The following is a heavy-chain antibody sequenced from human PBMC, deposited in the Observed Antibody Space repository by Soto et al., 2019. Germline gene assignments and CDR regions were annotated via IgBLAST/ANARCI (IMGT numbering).Heavy chain of an antibody. V-gene: IGHV4-59*08. D-gene: IGHD2-21*01. J-gene: IGHJ4*02. Sequence: PSETLSLTCTVSGGSISSYYWSWIRQPPGKGLEWIGYIYYSGSTNYNPSLKSRVTISVDTSKNQFSLKLSSVTAADTAVYYCARHFSYCGGDCFFDYWGQGTLVTVSS. CDR3: ARHFSYCGGDCFFDY. CDR1: GGSISSYY. CDR2: IYYSGST.